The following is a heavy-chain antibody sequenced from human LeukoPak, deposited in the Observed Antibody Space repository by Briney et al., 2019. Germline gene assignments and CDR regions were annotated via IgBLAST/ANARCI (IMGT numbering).Heavy chain of an antibody. CDR1: GGSFSGYY. CDR3: ARYCSGGSCGGYNWFDP. J-gene: IGHJ5*02. D-gene: IGHD2-15*01. CDR2: INHSGST. V-gene: IGHV4-34*01. Sequence: SETLSLTCAVYGGSFSGYYWSWIRQPPGKGLEWIGEINHSGSTNYNPSLKSRVTISVDTSKNQFSLKLSSVTAADTAVYYCARYCSGGSCGGYNWFDPWGQGTLVTVSS.